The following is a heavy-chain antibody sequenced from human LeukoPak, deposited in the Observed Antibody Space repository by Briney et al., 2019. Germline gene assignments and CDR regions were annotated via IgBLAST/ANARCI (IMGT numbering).Heavy chain of an antibody. J-gene: IGHJ4*02. CDR3: ARDPHIAAAGTIFDY. Sequence: QTGGSLRLSCAVSGFTFSSCSMNWVRQAPGKGLEWVSYISSSSTTRYYADSVKGRFTISRDNAKNSLYLQMNSLRDEDSAVYYCARDPHIAAAGTIFDYWGQGTLVTVSS. V-gene: IGHV3-48*02. CDR2: ISSSSTTR. CDR1: GFTFSSCS. D-gene: IGHD6-13*01.